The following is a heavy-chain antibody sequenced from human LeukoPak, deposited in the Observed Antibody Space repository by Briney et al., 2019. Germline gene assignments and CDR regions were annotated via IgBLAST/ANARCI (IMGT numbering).Heavy chain of an antibody. D-gene: IGHD6-13*01. CDR3: AKDRPSTSWYQGFCDY. CDR2: ISDSGGST. V-gene: IGHV3-23*01. J-gene: IGHJ4*02. CDR1: GFTFSSYG. Sequence: GGSLRLSCAASGFTFSSYGMGWVRQAPGEGLEWVSAISDSGGSTYYADSVKGRFTISRDNSKNTVSLQMNSLRAEDTAVYYCAKDRPSTSWYQGFCDYWGQGTLVTVSS.